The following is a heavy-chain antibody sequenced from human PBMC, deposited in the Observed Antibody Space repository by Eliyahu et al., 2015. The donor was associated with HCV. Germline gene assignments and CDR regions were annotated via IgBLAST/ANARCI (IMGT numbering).Heavy chain of an antibody. CDR2: IYWDDDK. CDR1: GFSLSTSGVG. V-gene: IGHV2-5*02. D-gene: IGHD2-2*02. Sequence: QITLKESGPTLVKPTQTLTLTCTFSGFSLSTSGVGVGWIRQPPGKALEWLALIYWDDDKRYSPSLKSRLTITKDTSKNQVVLTMTNMDPVDTATYYCAHRGYCSSTSCYTDIYNYWGQGTLVTVSS. CDR3: AHRGYCSSTSCYTDIYNY. J-gene: IGHJ4*02.